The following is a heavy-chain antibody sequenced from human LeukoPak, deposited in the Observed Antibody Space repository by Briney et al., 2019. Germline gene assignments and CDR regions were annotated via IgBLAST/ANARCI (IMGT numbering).Heavy chain of an antibody. CDR3: ARDRRAYFDILSGYTGAFDV. Sequence: GGSLRLSCAASGFIFSSYTMMWVRQAPGKGLEWVSSISVRSNHIYYADSVKGRFTISRDNAKNSLYLEMNALRDEDTAVYYCARDRRAYFDILSGYTGAFDVWGQGTMVTVCS. J-gene: IGHJ3*01. D-gene: IGHD3-9*01. CDR2: ISVRSNHI. CDR1: GFIFSSYT. V-gene: IGHV3-21*01.